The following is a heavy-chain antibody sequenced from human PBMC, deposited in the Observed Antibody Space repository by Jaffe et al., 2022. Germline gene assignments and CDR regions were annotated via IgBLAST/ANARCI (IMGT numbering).Heavy chain of an antibody. CDR3: ARVPTYGDYGWGGYYYMDV. CDR2: IIPIFGTA. CDR1: GGTFSSYA. Sequence: QVQLVQSGAEVKKPGSSVKVSCKASGGTFSSYAISWVRQAPGQGLEWMGGIIPIFGTANYAQKFQGRVTITTDESTSTAYMELSSLRSEDTAVYYCARVPTYGDYGWGGYYYMDVWGKGTTVTVSS. V-gene: IGHV1-69*05. D-gene: IGHD4-17*01. J-gene: IGHJ6*03.